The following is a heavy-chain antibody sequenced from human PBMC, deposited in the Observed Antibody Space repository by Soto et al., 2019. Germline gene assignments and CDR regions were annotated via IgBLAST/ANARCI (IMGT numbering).Heavy chain of an antibody. Sequence: GGSLRLSCAASGFTFSSYAMSWVRQAPGKGLEWVSAISGSGGSTYYAESVKGRFTISRDNSKNTLYLQMNSLRAEDTAVYYCAKGHTEDGEYFQHWGQGTLVTVSS. CDR1: GFTFSSYA. J-gene: IGHJ1*01. D-gene: IGHD4-17*01. CDR2: ISGSGGST. V-gene: IGHV3-23*01. CDR3: AKGHTEDGEYFQH.